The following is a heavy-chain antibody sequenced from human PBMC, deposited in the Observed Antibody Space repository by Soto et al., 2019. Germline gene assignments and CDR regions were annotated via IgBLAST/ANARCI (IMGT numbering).Heavy chain of an antibody. D-gene: IGHD2-15*01. CDR2: IGGTSGST. V-gene: IGHV3-23*01. CDR1: GFTFSSFV. Sequence: EVQLLESGGGLVQPGGSLRLSCAASGFTFSSFVMGWVRRAPGKGLEWVSAIGGTSGSTYYADSVKGRFTISRDNSKNTVSLQMSSLRADDTAVYYCAKSVEMASPGDYWGQGTLVTVSS. CDR3: AKSVEMASPGDY. J-gene: IGHJ4*02.